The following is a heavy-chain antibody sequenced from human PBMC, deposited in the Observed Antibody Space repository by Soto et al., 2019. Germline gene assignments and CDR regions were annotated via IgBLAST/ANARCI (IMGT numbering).Heavy chain of an antibody. CDR3: ARSRRYFDWLSPFGMDV. J-gene: IGHJ6*02. V-gene: IGHV4-39*01. CDR1: GGSISSSSYY. D-gene: IGHD3-9*01. CDR2: IYYSGST. Sequence: ASETLSLTCTVSGGSISSSSYYWGWIRQPPGKGLEWIGSIYYSGSTYYNPSLKSRVTISVDTSKNQFSLKLSSVTAADTAVYYCARSRRYFDWLSPFGMDVWGQGTTVTVSS.